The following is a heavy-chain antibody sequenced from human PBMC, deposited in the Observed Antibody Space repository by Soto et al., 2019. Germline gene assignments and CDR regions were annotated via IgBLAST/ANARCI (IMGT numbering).Heavy chain of an antibody. Sequence: SETLSLTCTVSGGSISSYYWSWIRQPPGKGLEWIGYIHYSGSANYNPSLMSRVTISVDSSKNQFSLKLSSVTAADTAVYYCARDQNGSPHIDYWGQGTLVSVSS. CDR3: ARDQNGSPHIDY. V-gene: IGHV4-59*01. J-gene: IGHJ4*02. D-gene: IGHD1-26*01. CDR1: GGSISSYY. CDR2: IHYSGSA.